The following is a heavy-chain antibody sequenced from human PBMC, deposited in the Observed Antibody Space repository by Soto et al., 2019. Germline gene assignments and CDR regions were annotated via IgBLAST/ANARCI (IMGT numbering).Heavy chain of an antibody. CDR2: ISGSGGST. CDR3: AKGNYGSYYGWDAFDI. D-gene: IGHD3-10*01. J-gene: IGHJ3*02. CDR1: GFTFSSYA. Sequence: PGGSLRLSCAASGFTFSSYAMSWVRQAPGKGLEWVSAISGSGGSTYYADSVKGRFTISRDNSKNTLYLQMNSLRAEDTAVYYYAKGNYGSYYGWDAFDIWGQGTMVTVSS. V-gene: IGHV3-23*01.